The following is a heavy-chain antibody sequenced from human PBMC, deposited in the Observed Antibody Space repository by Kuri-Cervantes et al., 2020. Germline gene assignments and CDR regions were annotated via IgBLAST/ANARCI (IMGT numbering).Heavy chain of an antibody. D-gene: IGHD3-22*01. CDR2: ISWNSGSI. V-gene: IGHV3-9*01. CDR1: GFIFDDYA. J-gene: IGHJ4*02. CDR3: AKVGPRYYYDSSGYDY. Sequence: GGSLRLSCAAAGFIFDDYAMHWVRQAPGKGLEWVSGISWNSGSIGYADSVKGRFTISRDNSKNTLYPQMNSLRAEDTAVYYCAKVGPRYYYDSSGYDYWGQGPLVTVSS.